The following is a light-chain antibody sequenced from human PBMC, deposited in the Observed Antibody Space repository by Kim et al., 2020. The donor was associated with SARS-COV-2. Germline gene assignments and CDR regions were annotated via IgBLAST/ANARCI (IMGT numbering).Light chain of an antibody. CDR2: GAS. CDR1: QSVSSN. Sequence: ETVMTQSPATLSVSPVERATLSCRASQSVSSNLAWYQQKPGQAPRLLVYGASTRATGIPARFSGSGSGTEFTLTISSLQSEDFAVYFCQQYNDWPPYTFGQGTKLEI. V-gene: IGKV3-15*01. CDR3: QQYNDWPPYT. J-gene: IGKJ2*01.